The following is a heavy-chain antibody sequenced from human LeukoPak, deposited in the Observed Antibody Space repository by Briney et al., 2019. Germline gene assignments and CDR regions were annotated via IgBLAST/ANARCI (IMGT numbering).Heavy chain of an antibody. CDR3: ARVVIASSSGLTRYWYFDL. CDR1: GFTFSSYS. D-gene: IGHD6-19*01. CDR2: ISSSSSYI. J-gene: IGHJ2*01. Sequence: GGSLRLSCAASGFTFSSYSMNWVRQAPGKGLEWVSSISSSSSYIYYADSVKGRFTISRDNAKNSLYLQMNSLRAEDTAVYYCARVVIASSSGLTRYWYFDLWGRGTLVTVSS. V-gene: IGHV3-21*01.